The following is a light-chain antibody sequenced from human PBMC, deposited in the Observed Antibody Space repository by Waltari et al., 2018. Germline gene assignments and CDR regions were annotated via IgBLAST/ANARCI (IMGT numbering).Light chain of an antibody. J-gene: IGLJ3*02. V-gene: IGLV2-11*01. CDR3: CSYAGSWV. CDR1: SSDVGGYHY. Sequence: QSALTQPRPVSGSPGQSVTISCTGTSSDVGGYHYVSWYQQHPGKAPKHMIYDVSKRPSGVPDRFSGSKSGNTASLTISGLQAEDEADYYCCSYAGSWVFGGGTKLTVL. CDR2: DVS.